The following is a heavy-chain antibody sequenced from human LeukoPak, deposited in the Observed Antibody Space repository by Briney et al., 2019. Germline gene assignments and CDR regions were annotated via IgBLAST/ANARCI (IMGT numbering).Heavy chain of an antibody. Sequence: TSVKVSCKASGFTFTSSAMQWVRQARGQRLEWIGWIVVGSGNTNYARKFQERVTITRDMSTSTAYMELSSLRSEDTAVYYCAAPGYYDSSGYSIWGQGTLVTVSS. V-gene: IGHV1-58*02. D-gene: IGHD3-22*01. J-gene: IGHJ4*02. CDR2: IVVGSGNT. CDR1: GFTFTSSA. CDR3: AAPGYYDSSGYSI.